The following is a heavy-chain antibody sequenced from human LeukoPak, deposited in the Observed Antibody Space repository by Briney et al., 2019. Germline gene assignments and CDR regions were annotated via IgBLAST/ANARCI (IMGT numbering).Heavy chain of an antibody. CDR1: GGTFSSYA. CDR2: IIPILGIA. J-gene: IGHJ4*02. Sequence: GASVKVSCKASGGTFSSYAISWVRQAPGQGLEWMGRIIPILGIANYAQKFQGRVTITAGKSTSTAYMELSSLRSEDTAVYYCARYSIPYYYDSSGYYSFLEVWGQGTLVTVSS. D-gene: IGHD3-22*01. V-gene: IGHV1-69*04. CDR3: ARYSIPYYYDSSGYYSFLEV.